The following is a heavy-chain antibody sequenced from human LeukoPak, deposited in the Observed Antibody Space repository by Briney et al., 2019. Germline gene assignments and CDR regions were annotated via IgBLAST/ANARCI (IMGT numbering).Heavy chain of an antibody. D-gene: IGHD3-22*01. CDR1: GYTLTGYY. J-gene: IGHJ4*02. V-gene: IGHV1-2*02. CDR2: INPNSGGT. CDR3: ARGGYDYDNTFDY. Sequence: ASVKVSCKASGYTLTGYYMHWVRQAPGQGLEWMGWINPNSGGTNYAQKFQGRVTMTRDTSISTAYMELSRLRSDDTAVYYCARGGYDYDNTFDYWGQGTLVTVSS.